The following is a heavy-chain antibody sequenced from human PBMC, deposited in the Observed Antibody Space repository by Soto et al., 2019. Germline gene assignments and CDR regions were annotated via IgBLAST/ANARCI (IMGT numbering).Heavy chain of an antibody. CDR1: CGSFSGYY. CDR3: ARSVTTPQSVSYYYYGMDV. D-gene: IGHD4-17*01. CDR2: INHSGST. V-gene: IGHV4-34*01. J-gene: IGHJ6*02. Sequence: PSETLSLTCAVYCGSFSGYYWSWIRQPPGKGLEWIGEINHSGSTNYNPSLKSRVTISVDTSKNQFSLKLSSVTAADTAVYYCARSVTTPQSVSYYYYGMDVWGQGTTVTVSS.